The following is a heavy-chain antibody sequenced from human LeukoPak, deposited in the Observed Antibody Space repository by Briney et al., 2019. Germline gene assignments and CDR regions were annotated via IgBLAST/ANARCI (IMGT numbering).Heavy chain of an antibody. D-gene: IGHD5-24*01. Sequence: SETLSLTCTVSGRSISSHYWSWIRQLPGKGLEWIGHIFYNGNTNYNPSLKSRLTISVDTSKNQFSLRLSSVTAADTAVYYCARQDGYNRGLWAFDFWGQGTMVTVSS. V-gene: IGHV4-59*08. CDR3: ARQDGYNRGLWAFDF. CDR1: GRSISSHY. CDR2: IFYNGNT. J-gene: IGHJ3*01.